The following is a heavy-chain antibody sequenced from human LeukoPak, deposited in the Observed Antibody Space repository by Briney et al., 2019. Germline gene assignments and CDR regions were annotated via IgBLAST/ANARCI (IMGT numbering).Heavy chain of an antibody. J-gene: IGHJ6*02. CDR1: GGSISSYY. V-gene: IGHV4-4*07. Sequence: SETLSLTCTVSGGSISSYYWSWIRQPAGKGLEWIGRIYTSGSTNYNPSLKSRVTMSVDTSKNQFSLKLSSVTAADTAVYYCARDHRLNVDYSYGMDVWGQGTTVTVSS. CDR3: ARDHRLNVDYSYGMDV. CDR2: IYTSGST. D-gene: IGHD5-12*01.